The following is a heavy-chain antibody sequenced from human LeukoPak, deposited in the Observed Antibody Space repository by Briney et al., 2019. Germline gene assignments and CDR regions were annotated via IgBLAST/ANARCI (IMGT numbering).Heavy chain of an antibody. CDR1: AFTFRTYW. CDR3: TRDASGDTNSGPRMDV. D-gene: IGHD1-26*01. CDR2: INPYASEK. V-gene: IGHV3-7*05. J-gene: IGHJ6*02. Sequence: GGSLRLSCAASAFTFRTYWMSWVRQAPGKGLEWVAMINPYASEKYYVDSVKGLFTISRDNPKNSLYLQMTSLRAEDTAVYYCTRDASGDTNSGPRMDVWGQGTTVAVS.